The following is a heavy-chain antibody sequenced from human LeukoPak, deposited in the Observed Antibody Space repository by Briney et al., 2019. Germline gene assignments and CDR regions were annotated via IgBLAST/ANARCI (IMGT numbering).Heavy chain of an antibody. CDR1: GESFSGYY. V-gene: IGHV4-34*01. D-gene: IGHD3-9*01. CDR2: INHSGST. J-gene: IGHJ4*02. CDR3: ARGPRRYFGPSYYFDY. Sequence: SETLSLTCAVYGESFSGYYWSWIRQPPGKGLEWIGEINHSGSTNYNPSLKSRVTISVDTSKNQFSLRLSSVTAVDTAVYYCARGPRRYFGPSYYFDYWGQGTLVTVSS.